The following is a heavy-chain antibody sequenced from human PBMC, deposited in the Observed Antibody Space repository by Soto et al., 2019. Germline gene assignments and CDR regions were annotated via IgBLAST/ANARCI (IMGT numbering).Heavy chain of an antibody. CDR1: GGSISSYY. V-gene: IGHV4-59*01. Sequence: PSETLSLTCTVSGGSISSYYWSWIRQPPGKGLEWIGYIYYSGSTNYNPSLKSRVTISVDTSKNQFSLKLSSVTAADTAVYYCARGRIAAAGRYYFDYWGQGTLVTVSS. J-gene: IGHJ4*02. CDR2: IYYSGST. D-gene: IGHD6-13*01. CDR3: ARGRIAAAGRYYFDY.